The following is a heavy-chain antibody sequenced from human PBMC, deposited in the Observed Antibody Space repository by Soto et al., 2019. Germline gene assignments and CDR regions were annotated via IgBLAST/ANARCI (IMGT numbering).Heavy chain of an antibody. Sequence: QVQLVQSGAEVKKPGASVKVSCKASGYTFSTYGFSWVRQAPGQGLEWMGWIGADNGDTNYAQNFQGRVTMTTDTSTTTSSMELRSLTSADTAVYFCARDWKGAEGFAPWGQGTLVTVSS. V-gene: IGHV1-18*01. D-gene: IGHD1-1*01. CDR3: ARDWKGAEGFAP. J-gene: IGHJ5*02. CDR2: IGADNGDT. CDR1: GYTFSTYG.